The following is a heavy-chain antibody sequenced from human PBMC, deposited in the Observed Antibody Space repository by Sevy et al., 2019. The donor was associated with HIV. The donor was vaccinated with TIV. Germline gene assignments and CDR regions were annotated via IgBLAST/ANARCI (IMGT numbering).Heavy chain of an antibody. J-gene: IGHJ6*02. CDR2: IRYDGSNK. CDR1: GFTFSTYD. V-gene: IGHV3-30*02. CDR3: ARGRKTTQEWLEELDYYYGMDV. D-gene: IGHD2-8*01. Sequence: GGSLRLSCAASGFTFSTYDMHWVRQAPGKGLEWVAYIRYDGSNKYYGDSVRGRFTISRDNSKSRLYVQLNSLRTGDTAVYYCARGRKTTQEWLEELDYYYGMDVWGQGTSVTVSS.